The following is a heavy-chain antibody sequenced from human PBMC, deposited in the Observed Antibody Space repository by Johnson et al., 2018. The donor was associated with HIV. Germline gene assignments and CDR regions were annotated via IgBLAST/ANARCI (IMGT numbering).Heavy chain of an antibody. CDR1: GFTFSSYA. J-gene: IGHJ3*02. V-gene: IGHV3-23*04. CDR2: ISGSGDST. CDR3: TTDWHMTVIVHAFDI. D-gene: IGHD3-22*01. Sequence: VQLVESGGGLVQPGESLRLSCVASGFTFSSYAMNWVRQGPGKGLEWVSAISGSGDSTNYADSVKGRFTVSRDNSKNTLYLQMNSLKTEDTAVYYCTTDWHMTVIVHAFDIWGQGTMVTVSS.